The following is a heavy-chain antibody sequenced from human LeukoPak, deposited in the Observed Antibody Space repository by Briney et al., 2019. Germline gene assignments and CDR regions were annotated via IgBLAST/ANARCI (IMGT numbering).Heavy chain of an antibody. V-gene: IGHV4-4*07. Sequence: SETLSLTCTVSGGSISGYYWSWIRQPAGKGLEWIGRIYTSGSTNYHPSLKSRVTMSIDTSRNQFSLKLSSVTAADTAVYYCARDRGDNWKYSIWAYLDPWGQGTPVTVST. D-gene: IGHD1-20*01. CDR3: ARDRGDNWKYSIWAYLDP. CDR2: IYTSGST. J-gene: IGHJ5*02. CDR1: GGSISGYY.